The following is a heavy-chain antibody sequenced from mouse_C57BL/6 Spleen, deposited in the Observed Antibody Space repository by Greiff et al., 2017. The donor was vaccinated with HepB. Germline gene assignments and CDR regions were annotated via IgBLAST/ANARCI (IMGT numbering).Heavy chain of an antibody. V-gene: IGHV1-15*01. CDR3: TRRLTGTFAY. D-gene: IGHD4-1*01. J-gene: IGHJ3*01. CDR2: IDPETGGT. CDR1: GYTFTDYE. Sequence: VQLQESGAELVRPGASVTLSCKASGYTFTDYEMHWVKQTPVHGLEWIGAIDPETGGTAYNQKFKGKAILTADKSSSTAYMELRSLTSEDSAVYYCTRRLTGTFAYWGQGTLVTVSA.